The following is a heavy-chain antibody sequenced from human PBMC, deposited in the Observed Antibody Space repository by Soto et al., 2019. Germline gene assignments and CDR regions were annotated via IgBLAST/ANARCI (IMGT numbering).Heavy chain of an antibody. V-gene: IGHV3-43*01. D-gene: IGHD3-10*01. CDR1: GFTFDDYT. CDR3: AKRAVYGSGTYYYYGMDV. J-gene: IGHJ6*02. CDR2: ISWGGGST. Sequence: PGGSLRLSCAASGFTFDDYTMHWVRQAPGKGLEWVSLISWGGGSTYYADSVKGRFTISRDNSKNTLYLQMNSLRAEDTAVYYCAKRAVYGSGTYYYYGMDVWGQGTTVTVSS.